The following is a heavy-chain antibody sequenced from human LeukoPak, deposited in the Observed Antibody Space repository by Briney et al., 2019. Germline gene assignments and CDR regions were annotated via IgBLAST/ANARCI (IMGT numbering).Heavy chain of an antibody. J-gene: IGHJ5*02. V-gene: IGHV1-2*02. CDR3: ATLGVREYQLLPSP. D-gene: IGHD2-2*01. Sequence: GASVKVSCKASGYTFTGYCMHWVRQAPGQGLEWMGWINPNSGGTNYAQKFQGRVTMTRDTSISTAYMELSRLRSDDTAVYYCATLGVREYQLLPSPWGQGTLVTVSS. CDR1: GYTFTGYC. CDR2: INPNSGGT.